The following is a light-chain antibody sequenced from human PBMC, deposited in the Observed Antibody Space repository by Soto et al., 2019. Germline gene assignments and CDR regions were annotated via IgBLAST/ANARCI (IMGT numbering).Light chain of an antibody. CDR2: GAS. V-gene: IGKV1-12*01. J-gene: IGKJ1*01. CDR1: QDVGKW. CDR3: QQSYSTTWT. Sequence: DIQMTQSPPSVSASVGDRVTITCRASQDVGKWLAWYQQKPGKAPTLLIHGASSLQSGVPSRFSGSGSETDSTLTISSLQPEDFATYSCQQSYSTTWTFGQGTKVDIK.